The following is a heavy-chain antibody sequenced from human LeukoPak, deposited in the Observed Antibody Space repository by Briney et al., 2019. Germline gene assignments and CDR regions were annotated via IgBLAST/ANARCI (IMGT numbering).Heavy chain of an antibody. Sequence: GGSLRLSCSASGFTFSSYAMHWVRQAPGKGLEYVSAISSNGGSTYYADSVKGRFTISRDNSENTLYLQMNSLRAEDTAVYFCASGKYRYGDNWFDPWGQGTLVTVSS. J-gene: IGHJ5*02. D-gene: IGHD5-18*01. CDR1: GFTFSSYA. CDR3: ASGKYRYGDNWFDP. CDR2: ISSNGGST. V-gene: IGHV3-64*04.